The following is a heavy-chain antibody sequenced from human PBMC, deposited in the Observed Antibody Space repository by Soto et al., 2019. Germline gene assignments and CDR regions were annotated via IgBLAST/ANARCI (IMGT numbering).Heavy chain of an antibody. J-gene: IGHJ3*01. Sequence: QITLKASGPALVKPTQTLTLTCTFSGFSLTTSGVGVGWIRQPPGKALEWLALIYWNDDERYSPSLRSRLTITKETAKNQVVLTRTIMDAVDKATDYCSPSLRSSGDAFDFWGQGTMVTVSS. CDR2: IYWNDDE. CDR3: SPSLRSSGDAFDF. CDR1: GFSLTTSGVG. V-gene: IGHV2-5*01. D-gene: IGHD6-6*01.